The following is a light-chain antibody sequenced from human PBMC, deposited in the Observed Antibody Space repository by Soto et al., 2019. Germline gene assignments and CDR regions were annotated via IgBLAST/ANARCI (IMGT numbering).Light chain of an antibody. V-gene: IGKV3-11*01. CDR2: DAS. CDR3: QQRSNWPPLT. J-gene: IGKJ4*01. CDR1: QSVSSY. Sequence: EIVLTQSPATLSCPPQERATLSCRASQSVSSYLAWYQQKPGQAPRLLIYDASNRATGIPARFSGSGSGTDFTLTISSLEPEDFAVYYCQQRSNWPPLTFGGGTKVDIK.